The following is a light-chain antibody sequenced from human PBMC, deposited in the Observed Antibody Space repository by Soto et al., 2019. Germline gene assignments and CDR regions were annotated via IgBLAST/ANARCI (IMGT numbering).Light chain of an antibody. J-gene: IGKJ2*01. CDR3: QQYNHWPRGYT. CDR1: QSVRDD. V-gene: IGKV3-15*01. CDR2: GVS. Sequence: EIVLTQSPATLSVSPGERATLSCRADQSVRDDLAWYQQKPGQAPRLLFYGVSTRATGIPVRFSASGSGTEFTLTISSLQSEDFAVYYCQQYNHWPRGYTFDQGTKLEIK.